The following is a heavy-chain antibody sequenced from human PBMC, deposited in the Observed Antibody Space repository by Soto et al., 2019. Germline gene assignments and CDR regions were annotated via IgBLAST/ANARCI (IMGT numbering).Heavy chain of an antibody. Sequence: QVQLEQSGAEVKKPGSSVKISCKASGGTLSDHGVSWLRQAPGQGLEWVGGTIPVFNTATYAPKFQGRVTIAADKYTNIAYMELGSLRSDDTAFYYCARGVYGSGNYYTGPSAFDIWGQGTLVIVSS. CDR3: ARGVYGSGNYYTGPSAFDI. V-gene: IGHV1-69*06. CDR2: TIPVFNTA. J-gene: IGHJ3*02. CDR1: GGTLSDHG. D-gene: IGHD3-10*01.